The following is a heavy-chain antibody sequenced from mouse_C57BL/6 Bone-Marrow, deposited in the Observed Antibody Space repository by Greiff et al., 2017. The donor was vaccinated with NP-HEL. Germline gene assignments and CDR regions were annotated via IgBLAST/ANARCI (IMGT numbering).Heavy chain of an antibody. CDR2: IDPSDSYT. CDR3: ARDYGSSPWFAY. J-gene: IGHJ3*01. Sequence: VQLQQPGAELVMPGASVKLSCKASGYTFTSYWMHWVKQRPGQGLEWIGEIDPSDSYTNYNQKFKGKFTLTVDKSSSTAYMQLSSLTSEDYAVYYCARDYGSSPWFAYWGQGTLVTVSA. V-gene: IGHV1-69*01. CDR1: GYTFTSYW. D-gene: IGHD1-1*01.